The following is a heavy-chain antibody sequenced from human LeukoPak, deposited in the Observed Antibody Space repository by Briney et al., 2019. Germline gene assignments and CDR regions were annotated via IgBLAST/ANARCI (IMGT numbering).Heavy chain of an antibody. CDR1: GFTFSGYA. CDR2: ISGSGGGS. CDR3: AKEPANSYYFDY. D-gene: IGHD5-24*01. Sequence: GGSLRLSCAASGFTFSGYALSWVRQAPGKGLEWVSGISGSGGGSNYADSVRGRFTISRDNSKNTMYLQMNSLRAEDTAVYYCAKEPANSYYFDYWGQGTLVTVSS. V-gene: IGHV3-23*01. J-gene: IGHJ4*02.